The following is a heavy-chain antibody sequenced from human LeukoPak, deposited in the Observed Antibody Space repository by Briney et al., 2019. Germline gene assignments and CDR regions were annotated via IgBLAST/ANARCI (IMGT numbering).Heavy chain of an antibody. Sequence: GGSLRLSCEASGFTFSNYWMSWVRQAPEKGLEWVANIKPDGSVKQYVDSMKGRFTISGDNAKNSLYLQMNSLRAEDTAVYYCARDRDDGGFEYWGQGTLVTVSS. CDR2: IKPDGSVK. V-gene: IGHV3-7*01. CDR3: ARDRDDGGFEY. J-gene: IGHJ4*02. CDR1: GFTFSNYW. D-gene: IGHD4-23*01.